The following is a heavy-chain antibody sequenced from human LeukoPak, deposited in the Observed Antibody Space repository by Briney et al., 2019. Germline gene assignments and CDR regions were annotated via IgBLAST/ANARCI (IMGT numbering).Heavy chain of an antibody. CDR2: IRYDGSNK. D-gene: IGHD6-19*01. Sequence: GGSLRLSCAASGFTFSSYGMHWVRQAPGKGLEGVAFIRYDGSNKYYANSVKGRFTISRDNSKTTLYLQINSLRAEDTAVYYCAKDCRTRIAVAGTGYYYYYMDVWGKGTTVTVSS. J-gene: IGHJ6*03. CDR1: GFTFSSYG. CDR3: AKDCRTRIAVAGTGYYYYYMDV. V-gene: IGHV3-30*02.